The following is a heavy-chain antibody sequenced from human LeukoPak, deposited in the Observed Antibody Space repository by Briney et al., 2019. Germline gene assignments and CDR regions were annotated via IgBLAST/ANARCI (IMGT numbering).Heavy chain of an antibody. Sequence: SETLSLTCSVSGGSIAVYYWNWIRQSPGKGLEWIGSISYSGSTNYNPSLKSRVTISIDTSKNRFSLKVSSVAAADTAVYYCAGTQEGDFWSGYLDYWGQGTLVTVSS. J-gene: IGHJ4*02. CDR1: GGSIAVYY. CDR2: ISYSGST. V-gene: IGHV4-59*01. CDR3: AGTQEGDFWSGYLDY. D-gene: IGHD3-3*01.